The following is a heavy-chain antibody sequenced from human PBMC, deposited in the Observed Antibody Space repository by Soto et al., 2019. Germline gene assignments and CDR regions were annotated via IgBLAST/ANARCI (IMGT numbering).Heavy chain of an antibody. Sequence: LETLSLTCAVSGGEDSGSNWWSLHHKPQGKGLEWIAEIQHSGSTNYNPSLKSRVTISVDTSKNQFSLKLSSVTAADTAVYYCARGITPNLPAATWLPPGSPNNWFDPWAQGTLVTVSS. CDR2: IQHSGST. D-gene: IGHD2-2*01. V-gene: IGHV4-4*02. J-gene: IGHJ5*02. CDR3: ARGITPNLPAATWLPPGSPNNWFDP. CDR1: GGEDSGSNW.